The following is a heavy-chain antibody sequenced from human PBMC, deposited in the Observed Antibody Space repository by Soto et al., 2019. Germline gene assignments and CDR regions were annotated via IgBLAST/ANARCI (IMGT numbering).Heavy chain of an antibody. CDR2: ISGGGRTI. CDR3: ARAERQERILGPISG. J-gene: IGHJ4*02. CDR1: GFTFSTYS. D-gene: IGHD1-26*01. V-gene: IGHV3-48*01. Sequence: DVQLVESGGDLVQPGGSLRLSCAASGFTFSTYSMNWVRQAPGKGLEWVSYISGGGRTIYYADSVRGRFTISRDNAKNSLYLQMNSLRAEDTAVYYCARAERQERILGPISGWGQGTLVTVSS.